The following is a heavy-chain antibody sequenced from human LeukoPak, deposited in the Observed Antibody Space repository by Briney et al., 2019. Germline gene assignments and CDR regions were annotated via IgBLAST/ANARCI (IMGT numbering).Heavy chain of an antibody. D-gene: IGHD5-18*01. CDR2: ISGSGGST. J-gene: IGHJ6*03. CDR3: ARDNPSGYTYGYEHYFYYIDV. CDR1: GFTFSSYA. V-gene: IGHV3-23*01. Sequence: GGSLRLSCAASGFTFSSYAMSWVRQAPGKGLEWVSAISGSGGSTYYADSVKGRFTISRDNSKNTLYLQMNSLRAEDTAVYYCARDNPSGYTYGYEHYFYYIDVWGKGTTVTVSS.